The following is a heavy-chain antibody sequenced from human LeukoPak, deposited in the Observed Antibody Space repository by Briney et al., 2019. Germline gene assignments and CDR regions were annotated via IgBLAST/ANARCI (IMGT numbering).Heavy chain of an antibody. CDR2: INHSGST. V-gene: IGHV4-34*01. Sequence: PSETLSLTCAVYGGSFSGYYWSWIRQPPGKGLEWIGEINHSGSTNYNPSLKSRVTISVDTSKNQFSLKLSSMTAADTAVYYCARGRSYYYGSGILFDYWGQGTLVTVSS. CDR3: ARGRSYYYGSGILFDY. CDR1: GGSFSGYY. J-gene: IGHJ4*02. D-gene: IGHD3-10*01.